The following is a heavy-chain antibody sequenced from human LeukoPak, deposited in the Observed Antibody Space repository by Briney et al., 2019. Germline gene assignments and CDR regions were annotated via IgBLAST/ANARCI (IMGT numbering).Heavy chain of an antibody. CDR3: ARGVFRGHIPDAFDI. D-gene: IGHD2-15*01. J-gene: IGHJ3*02. CDR1: GGTFSSYA. CDR2: INPSGGST. Sequence: ASVKVSCKASGGTFSSYAISWVRQAPGQGLEWMGIINPSGGSTSYAQKFQGRVTMTRDTSTSTVYMELSSLRSEDTAVYYCARGVFRGHIPDAFDIWGQGTMVTVSS. V-gene: IGHV1-46*01.